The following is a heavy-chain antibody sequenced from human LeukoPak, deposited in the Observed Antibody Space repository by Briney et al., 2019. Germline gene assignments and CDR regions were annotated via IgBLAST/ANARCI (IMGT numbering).Heavy chain of an antibody. CDR1: GFTFDDYA. Sequence: PGRSLRLSCAASGFTFDDYAMHWVRQAPGKSLEWVSGISWNSGSIGYADSVKGRFTISRDNAKNSLYLQMNSLRAEDTALYYCAKGIYYDILTGYDYWGQGTLVTVSS. J-gene: IGHJ4*02. D-gene: IGHD3-9*01. CDR3: AKGIYYDILTGYDY. V-gene: IGHV3-9*01. CDR2: ISWNSGSI.